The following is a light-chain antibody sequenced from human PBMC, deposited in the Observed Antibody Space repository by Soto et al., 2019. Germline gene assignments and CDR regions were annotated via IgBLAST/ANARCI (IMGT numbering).Light chain of an antibody. CDR3: QQYGSSPLT. CDR1: QSVPSNF. J-gene: IGKJ4*01. Sequence: EIVMTQSPATLSVSPGERATLSSRASQSVPSNFLAWYQQRPGQAPRLLIYGASSRATGVPDRFGGSGSGTDFTLTIGRLEPEDFAVYFCQQYGSSPLTFGGGTKVEIK. V-gene: IGKV3-20*01. CDR2: GAS.